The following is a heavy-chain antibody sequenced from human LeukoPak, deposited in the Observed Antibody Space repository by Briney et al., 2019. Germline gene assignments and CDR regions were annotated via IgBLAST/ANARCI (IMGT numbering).Heavy chain of an antibody. J-gene: IGHJ4*02. CDR1: GFTVSSNS. V-gene: IGHV3-30*02. CDR3: AKDRRDGYNYFDY. Sequence: GGSLRLSCAASGFTVSSNSMSWVRQAPGKGLEWVAFIRYDGSNKYYADSVKGRFTISRDNSKNTLYLQMNSLRAEDTAVYYCAKDRRDGYNYFDYWGQGTLVTVSS. D-gene: IGHD5-24*01. CDR2: IRYDGSNK.